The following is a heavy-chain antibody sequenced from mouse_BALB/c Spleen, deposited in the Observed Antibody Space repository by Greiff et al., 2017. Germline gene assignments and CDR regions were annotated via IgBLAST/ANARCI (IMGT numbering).Heavy chain of an antibody. CDR1: GFSLTSYG. D-gene: IGHD2-2*01. J-gene: IGHJ3*01. Sequence: VKLVESGPGLVAPSQSLSITCTVSGFSLTSYGVHWVRQPPGKGLEWLGVIWAGGSTNYNSALMSRLSISKDNSKSQVFLKMNSLQTDDTAMYYCARYGYDVWFAYWGQGTLVTVSA. V-gene: IGHV2-9*02. CDR3: ARYGYDVWFAY. CDR2: IWAGGST.